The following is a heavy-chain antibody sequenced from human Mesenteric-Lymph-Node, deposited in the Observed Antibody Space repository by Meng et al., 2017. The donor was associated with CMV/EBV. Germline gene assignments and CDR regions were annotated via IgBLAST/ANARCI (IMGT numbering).Heavy chain of an antibody. Sequence: GGSLRPSCTASGFTFGAYAMSWVRQAPGKGLEWVGFIRSKAYGGTTEYAASVKGRFTISRDDSKSIAYLQMNSLKTEDTAVYYCTRALRHRYYYDSSGWRPLDYWGQGTLVTVSS. CDR3: TRALRHRYYYDSSGWRPLDY. J-gene: IGHJ4*02. D-gene: IGHD3-22*01. CDR2: IRSKAYGGTT. CDR1: GFTFGAYA. V-gene: IGHV3-49*04.